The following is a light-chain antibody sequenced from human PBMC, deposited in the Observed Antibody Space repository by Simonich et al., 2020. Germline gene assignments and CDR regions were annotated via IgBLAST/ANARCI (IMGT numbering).Light chain of an antibody. V-gene: IGLV2-23*01. Sequence: QSALTQPASVSGSPGQSITISCTGTSSDVGSYNLVSWYQQHPGKATKIMIYEGSKRPSGVSNRFSGSKSGNTASLTSSGLQAEDEADYYCCSYAGSSTYVVFGGGTKLTVL. CDR3: CSYAGSSTYVV. J-gene: IGLJ2*01. CDR2: EGS. CDR1: SSDVGSYNL.